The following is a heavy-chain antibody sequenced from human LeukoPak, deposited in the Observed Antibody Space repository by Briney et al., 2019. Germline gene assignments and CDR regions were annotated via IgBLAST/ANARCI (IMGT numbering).Heavy chain of an antibody. Sequence: ASVKVSCKASGYTFTSYYMHWVRQAPGQGLEWMGIINPSGGSTSYAQKFQGRVTMTRDMSTSTVYMELSSLRSEDTAVYYCATTIDTQGYYYYYMDVWGKGTTVTVSS. CDR3: ATTIDTQGYYYYYMDV. J-gene: IGHJ6*03. D-gene: IGHD1/OR15-1a*01. CDR2: INPSGGST. V-gene: IGHV1-46*01. CDR1: GYTFTSYY.